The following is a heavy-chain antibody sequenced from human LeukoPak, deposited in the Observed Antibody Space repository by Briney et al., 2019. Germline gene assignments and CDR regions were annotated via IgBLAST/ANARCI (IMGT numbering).Heavy chain of an antibody. Sequence: GGSLRLSCAASGFTFSSYSMNWVRQASGKGLEWVSYISSDSSSIHYADSVKGRFTISRDNAKNSLYLQVNSLRVEDTAVYYCARGSSNFYFDYWGQGTLVTVSS. D-gene: IGHD2-2*01. CDR1: GFTFSSYS. CDR2: ISSDSSSI. J-gene: IGHJ4*02. V-gene: IGHV3-48*01. CDR3: ARGSSNFYFDY.